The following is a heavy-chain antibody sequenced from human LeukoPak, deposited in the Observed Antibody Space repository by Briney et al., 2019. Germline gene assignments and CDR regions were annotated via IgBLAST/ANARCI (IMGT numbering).Heavy chain of an antibody. CDR1: GFTFTTYS. D-gene: IGHD3-16*01. J-gene: IGHJ4*02. CDR2: IRYDGSNK. CDR3: VKEGVEYSYSYGDY. V-gene: IGHV3-30*02. Sequence: PGGSLRLSCAASGFTFTTYSMNWVRQAPGKGLEWVAFIRYDGSNKYYADSVKGRFTISRDNAENTLYLQMNNLRPDDTAFYFCVKEGVEYSYSYGDYWGQGTLVTVSS.